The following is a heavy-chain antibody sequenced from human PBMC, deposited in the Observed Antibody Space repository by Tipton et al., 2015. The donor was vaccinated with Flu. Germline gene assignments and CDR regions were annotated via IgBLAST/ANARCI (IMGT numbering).Heavy chain of an antibody. CDR2: IYPDDSDT. CDR3: ARQDCSSSTCYIDY. V-gene: IGHV5-51*01. Sequence: QLVQSGAEVNKPGESLKISCEGFGDSFISYWICWVRQKPGKGLEWMGIIYPDDSDTKYSPSFQGQVTISADKSLNTAYLQWTSLKASDTAMYYCARQDCSSSTCYIDYWGQGTLVNVSS. D-gene: IGHD2-2*02. CDR1: GDSFISYW. J-gene: IGHJ4*02.